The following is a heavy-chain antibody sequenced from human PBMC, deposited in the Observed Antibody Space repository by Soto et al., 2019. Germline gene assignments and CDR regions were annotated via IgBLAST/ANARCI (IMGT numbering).Heavy chain of an antibody. CDR2: MDPNSGST. V-gene: IGHV1-8*01. Sequence: QAQLVQSGAEVKKPGASVKVSCKASGYTFTSYDINWVRQAPGQGLEWLGWMDPNSGSTGYAQNFQGRVTMTGNISINTAHMELSSLRSEDTAVYYCARARKFDFWRKGLDVWGQGTTVTVSS. D-gene: IGHD3-3*01. J-gene: IGHJ6*02. CDR3: ARARKFDFWRKGLDV. CDR1: GYTFTSYD.